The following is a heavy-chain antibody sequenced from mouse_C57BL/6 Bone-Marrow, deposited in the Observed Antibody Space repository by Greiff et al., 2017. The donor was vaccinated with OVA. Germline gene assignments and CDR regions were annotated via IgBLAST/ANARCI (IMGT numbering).Heavy chain of an antibody. CDR3: ARGSH. V-gene: IGHV5-6*01. CDR2: ISSGGSYT. CDR1: GFTFSSYG. J-gene: IGHJ2*01. D-gene: IGHD1-1*01. Sequence: DVQLQESGGDLVKPGGSLKLSCAASGFTFSSYGLSWVRQTPDKRLEWVATISSGGSYTYYPDSVKGRFTISRDNAKNTLYLQMSSLKSEDTAMYYCARGSHWGQGTTLTVSS.